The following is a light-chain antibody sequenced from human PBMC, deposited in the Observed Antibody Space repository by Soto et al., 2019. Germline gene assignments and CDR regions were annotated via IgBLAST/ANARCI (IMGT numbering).Light chain of an antibody. CDR2: DAS. Sequence: EIVWTQSPATLSLSPGERATLSCRASQSVSSYLAWYQQKPGQAPRLLIYDASNRATGIPARFSGSGSGTDFTLTISSLEPEDFAVYYCQQRSNWPKTFGKGTKV. J-gene: IGKJ1*01. CDR3: QQRSNWPKT. CDR1: QSVSSY. V-gene: IGKV3-11*01.